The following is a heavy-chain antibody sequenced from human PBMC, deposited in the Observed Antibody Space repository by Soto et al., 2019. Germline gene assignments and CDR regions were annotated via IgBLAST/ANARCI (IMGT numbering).Heavy chain of an antibody. D-gene: IGHD3-16*01. Sequence: QVQLQQSGPGLVKPSETLSLICSVSGDSISNYYWSWIRQPPGKGLEWIGYVYYSGSTSYNPSLKSRVTISVDTSKNQFSLDLTYVTAADTAVYYCARPHNMGGYGFDVWDQGTMVTVSS. J-gene: IGHJ3*01. V-gene: IGHV4-59*01. CDR2: VYYSGST. CDR1: GDSISNYY. CDR3: ARPHNMGGYGFDV.